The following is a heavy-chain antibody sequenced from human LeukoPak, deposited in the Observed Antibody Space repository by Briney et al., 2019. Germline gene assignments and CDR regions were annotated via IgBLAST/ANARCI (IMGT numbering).Heavy chain of an antibody. D-gene: IGHD6-19*01. CDR2: ISGSGGST. CDR3: AKGGLSQQWLVWMFDS. CDR1: GFTFSSYA. V-gene: IGHV3-23*01. J-gene: IGHJ4*02. Sequence: PGGSLRLSCAASGFTFSSYAMNWVRQAPGKGLEWVSVISGSGGSTYYADSVKGQFTISRDNSKNTLHLQMNSLRAEDTAVYYCAKGGLSQQWLVWMFDSWGQGTLVTVSS.